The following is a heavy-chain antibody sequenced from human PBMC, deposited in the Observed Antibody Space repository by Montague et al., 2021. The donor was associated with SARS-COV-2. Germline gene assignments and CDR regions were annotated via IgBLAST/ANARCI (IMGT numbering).Heavy chain of an antibody. V-gene: IGHV4-4*07. CDR3: ASGKYYDFWSGYYSHDYVSRKDV. D-gene: IGHD3-3*01. J-gene: IGHJ6*02. Sequence: SETLSLTCTVSGGSISSYYWSWIRQSAGKGLEWIGRIHTSGSTDXXPSLNSRVTMSVDTSKNQFSLKLSSVTAADTAVYYCASGKYYDFWSGYYSHDYVSRKDVWGQGTTVTVSS. CDR2: IHTSGST. CDR1: GGSISSYY.